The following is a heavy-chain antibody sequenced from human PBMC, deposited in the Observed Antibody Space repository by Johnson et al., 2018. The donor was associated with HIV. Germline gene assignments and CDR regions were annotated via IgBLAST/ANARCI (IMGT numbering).Heavy chain of an antibody. Sequence: VQLVESGGGVVQPGRSLRLSCVASGFTVSSNYMSWVRQAPGKGLEWVSIIYSDGSTYFADSVKGRFPISRDNSKNTLFLQMNSLRVEDTAVYYCARLKNGAFDIWGQGTMVTVSS. V-gene: IGHV3-53*01. J-gene: IGHJ3*02. CDR1: GFTVSSNY. CDR3: ARLKNGAFDI. CDR2: IYSDGST. D-gene: IGHD2-8*01.